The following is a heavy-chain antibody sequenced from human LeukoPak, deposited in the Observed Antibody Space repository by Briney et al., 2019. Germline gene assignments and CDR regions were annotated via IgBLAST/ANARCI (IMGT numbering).Heavy chain of an antibody. Sequence: ASVKVSCKASGYTFTSYGISWVRQAPGQGLEWMGWISAYNGNTNYAQKLQGRVTMTTDTSTSTAYMELGSLRSDDTAVYYCARDRRLGYYGSGSYYNDYWGQGTLVTVSS. CDR1: GYTFTSYG. V-gene: IGHV1-18*01. CDR2: ISAYNGNT. CDR3: ARDRRLGYYGSGSYYNDY. J-gene: IGHJ4*02. D-gene: IGHD3-10*01.